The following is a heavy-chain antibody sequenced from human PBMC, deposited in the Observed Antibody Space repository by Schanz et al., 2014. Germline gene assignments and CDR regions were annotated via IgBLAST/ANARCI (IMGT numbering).Heavy chain of an antibody. D-gene: IGHD3-22*01. V-gene: IGHV1-46*03. CDR3: AGAFDSSGYYFDY. Sequence: QVQLVQSGTQVKKPGASVKASCKASGYTLSAYSLHWVRQAPGQGLEWMGIVNPSVRGTHFAREFQGRVTVTSDTSTSTVYMELSVLRSEDTAVYYCAGAFDSSGYYFDYWGQGTLVTVSS. CDR1: GYTLSAYS. CDR2: VNPSVRGT. J-gene: IGHJ4*02.